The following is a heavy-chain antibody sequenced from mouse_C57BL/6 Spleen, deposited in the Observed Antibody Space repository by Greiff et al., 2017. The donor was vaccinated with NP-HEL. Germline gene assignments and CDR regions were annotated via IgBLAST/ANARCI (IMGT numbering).Heavy chain of an antibody. D-gene: IGHD1-1*01. Sequence: EVHLVESGGGLVKPGGSLKLSCAASGFTFSSYAMSWVRQTPEKRLEWVATISDGGSYTYYPDNVKGRFTISRDNAKNNLYLQMSHLKSEDTAMYYCAREDYYGSSYCAMDYWGQGTSVTVSS. J-gene: IGHJ4*01. CDR3: AREDYYGSSYCAMDY. V-gene: IGHV5-4*01. CDR1: GFTFSSYA. CDR2: ISDGGSYT.